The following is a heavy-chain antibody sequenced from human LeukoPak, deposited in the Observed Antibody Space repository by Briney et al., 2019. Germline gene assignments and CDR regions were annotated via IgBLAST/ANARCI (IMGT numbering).Heavy chain of an antibody. D-gene: IGHD3-10*01. V-gene: IGHV3-13*01. J-gene: IGHJ4*02. CDR2: IGTAGDT. Sequence: GGSLRLSCAASGFTFSSYDMPWVRQATGKGLEWVSAIGTAGDTYYPGSVKGRFTISRENAKNSLYLQMNSLRAGDTAVYYCARGGSGSYYGYYFDYWGQGTLVTVSS. CDR3: ARGGSGSYYGYYFDY. CDR1: GFTFSSYD.